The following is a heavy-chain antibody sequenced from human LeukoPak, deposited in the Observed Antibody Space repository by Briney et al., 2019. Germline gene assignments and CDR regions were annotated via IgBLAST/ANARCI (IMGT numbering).Heavy chain of an antibody. CDR3: ARNMTTRAFDI. J-gene: IGHJ3*02. CDR1: GFTFSSYS. CDR2: ISSSSSTI. V-gene: IGHV3-48*01. D-gene: IGHD4-17*01. Sequence: GGSLRLSCAASGFTFSSYSMNWVRQAPGKGLEWVSYISSSSSTIYYADSVKGRFTVSRDNAKNSLYLQMNSLRAEDMAVYFCARNMTTRAFDIWGQGTMVTVSS.